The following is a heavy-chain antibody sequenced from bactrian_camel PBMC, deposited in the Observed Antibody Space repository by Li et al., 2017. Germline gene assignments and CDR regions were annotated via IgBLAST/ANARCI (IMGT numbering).Heavy chain of an antibody. CDR1: GFTASRRC. V-gene: IGHV3S26*01. CDR3: ATDKEAINRVCIAAAVTGLGV. D-gene: IGHD5*01. CDR2: LGVLGEE. Sequence: HVQLVESGGHLVQPGGSLRLSCAASGFTASRRCMGWFRQAPGKAHEGIAALGVLGEEIYESSMKGRFTISLDNTKNILYLQMNNLQPEDTAMYYCATDKEAINRVCIAAAVTGLGVRGQGTQVTVS. J-gene: IGHJ4*01.